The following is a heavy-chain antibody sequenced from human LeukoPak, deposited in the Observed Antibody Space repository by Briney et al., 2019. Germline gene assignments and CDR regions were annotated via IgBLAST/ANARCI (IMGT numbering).Heavy chain of an antibody. Sequence: GGSLRLSCAASGFTFSSYSMNWVRQAPGKGLEWVAVISYDGSNKYYADSVKGRFTISRDNSKNTLYLQMNSLRAEDTAVYYCARDRPSPSSSSQLDYWGQGTLVTVSS. D-gene: IGHD6-6*01. J-gene: IGHJ4*02. CDR2: ISYDGSNK. V-gene: IGHV3-30*03. CDR1: GFTFSSYS. CDR3: ARDRPSPSSSSQLDY.